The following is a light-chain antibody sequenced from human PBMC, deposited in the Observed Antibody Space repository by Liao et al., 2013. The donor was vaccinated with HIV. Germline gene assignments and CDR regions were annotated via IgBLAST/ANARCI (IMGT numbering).Light chain of an antibody. CDR1: ELGDKY. J-gene: IGLJ3*02. CDR3: HVWDSSGDHRGV. CDR2: QDT. Sequence: SDELTQPSSVSVSPGQTATITCSGDELGDKYASWYQQRPGQSPVLVIYQDTKRPSGIPERFSGSNSGNTATLTISRVEAGDEADYYCHVWDSSGDHRGVFGGGTKLAVL. V-gene: IGLV3-1*01.